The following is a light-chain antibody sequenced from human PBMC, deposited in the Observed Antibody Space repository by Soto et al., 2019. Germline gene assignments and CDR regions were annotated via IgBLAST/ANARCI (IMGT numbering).Light chain of an antibody. Sequence: QSVLTQPTSVSGSPRQSIIISCSGTSSDVGGYNYVSWYQQHPGKAPKLMVYEVSNRPSGVSNRFSGSKSGNTASLTISGLQAEDEADYYCSSYTSSTAYVFGTGTKVTV. CDR2: EVS. J-gene: IGLJ1*01. CDR3: SSYTSSTAYV. V-gene: IGLV2-14*01. CDR1: SSDVGGYNY.